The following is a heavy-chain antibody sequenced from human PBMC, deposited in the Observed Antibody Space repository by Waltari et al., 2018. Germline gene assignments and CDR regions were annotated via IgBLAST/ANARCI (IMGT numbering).Heavy chain of an antibody. V-gene: IGHV3-21*01. Sequence: EVQLEASGGGLVKAGGSLRLSCAAFGFTFRTYSMNWVRQAPGKGLEWVSSISSSSLYMSYADSVKGRVTISRDNAKNSLYLQMNSLRVEDTAVYYCARSSTTVTTFGWGQGTLVTVSS. CDR1: GFTFRTYS. J-gene: IGHJ4*02. CDR3: ARSSTTVTTFG. CDR2: ISSSSLYM. D-gene: IGHD4-17*01.